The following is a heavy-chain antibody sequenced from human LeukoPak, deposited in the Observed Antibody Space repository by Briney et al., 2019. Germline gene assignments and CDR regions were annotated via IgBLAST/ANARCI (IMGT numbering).Heavy chain of an antibody. CDR1: GFTFSSYT. D-gene: IGHD2-2*01. V-gene: IGHV3-21*01. Sequence: PGGSLRLSCAASGFTFSSYTMNWVRQAPGKGVEWVSSISSSSSYIYYADSVKGRFTISRDNAKKSLYLQMNSLRAEDTAVYYCAREKEGYCSRTSCYLDYYYYYMDVWGKGTTVTISS. J-gene: IGHJ6*03. CDR2: ISSSSSYI. CDR3: AREKEGYCSRTSCYLDYYYYYMDV.